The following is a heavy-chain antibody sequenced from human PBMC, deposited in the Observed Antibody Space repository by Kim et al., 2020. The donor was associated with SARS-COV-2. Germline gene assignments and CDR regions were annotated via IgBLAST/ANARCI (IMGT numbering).Heavy chain of an antibody. J-gene: IGHJ6*02. CDR1: GGSFSGYY. Sequence: SETLSLTCAVYGGSFSGYYWSWIRQPPGKGLEWIGEINHSGSTNYNPSLKSRVTISVDTSKNQFSLKLSSVTAADTAVYYCASENTYYDILTGYNPYSDYYGMDVWGQGTTVTVSS. CDR2: INHSGST. CDR3: ASENTYYDILTGYNPYSDYYGMDV. D-gene: IGHD3-9*01. V-gene: IGHV4-34*01.